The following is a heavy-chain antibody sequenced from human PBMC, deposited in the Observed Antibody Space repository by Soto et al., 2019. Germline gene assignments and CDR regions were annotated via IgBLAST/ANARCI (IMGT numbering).Heavy chain of an antibody. Sequence: PGGSLRLSCTASGFTFGDYAMSWVRQAPGKGLEWVGFIRSKAYGGTTEYAASVKGRFTISRDDSKSIACLQMNSLKTEDTAVYYCTWGYGSGSYYSDVWGQGTTVTVSS. CDR2: IRSKAYGGTT. V-gene: IGHV3-49*04. CDR1: GFTFGDYA. CDR3: TWGYGSGSYYSDV. D-gene: IGHD3-10*01. J-gene: IGHJ6*02.